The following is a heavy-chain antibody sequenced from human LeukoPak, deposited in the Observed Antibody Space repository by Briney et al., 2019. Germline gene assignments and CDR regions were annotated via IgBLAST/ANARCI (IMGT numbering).Heavy chain of an antibody. J-gene: IGHJ6*02. D-gene: IGHD1-14*01. Sequence: SETLSLTCTVSGGSISSGGYYWSWIRQHPGKGLEWIGYIYYSGSTYYNPSLKSRVTISVDTSKNQFSLKLSSVTAADTAVYYCARAPNLGLGYGMDVWGQGTTVTVSS. CDR1: GGSISSGGYY. CDR3: ARAPNLGLGYGMDV. V-gene: IGHV4-31*03. CDR2: IYYSGST.